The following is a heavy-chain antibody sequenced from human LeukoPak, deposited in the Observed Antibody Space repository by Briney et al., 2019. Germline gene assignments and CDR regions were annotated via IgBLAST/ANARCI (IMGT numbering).Heavy chain of an antibody. J-gene: IGHJ4*02. CDR3: ARRSGFYDF. V-gene: IGHV4-39*01. CDR2: IYYSGST. D-gene: IGHD6-19*01. Sequence: SETLSLTCTVSGGSINSDTCYWGWIRQPPGKGLEWIADIYYSGSTYYNPSLKGRVTISVDTSKSQFSLKLSSVTAADTAVYYCARRSGFYDFWGQGTLVTVSS. CDR1: GGSINSDTCY.